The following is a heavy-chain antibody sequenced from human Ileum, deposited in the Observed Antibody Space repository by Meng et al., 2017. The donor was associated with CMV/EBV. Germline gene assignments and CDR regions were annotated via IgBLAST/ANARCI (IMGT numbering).Heavy chain of an antibody. J-gene: IGHJ4*02. CDR2: IASSGTT. CDR1: GGAFNDYH. CDR3: ARGIHDFWSGTYFDY. Sequence: QWLLQESGPGLLNASETLSFDCTVSGGAFNDYHWTWIQHSARKQLEWIGRIASSGTTYLNPSHESRISMSVDKAKNQVSLKLISVTAADTALYFCARGIHDFWSGTYFDYWGQGILVTVSS. D-gene: IGHD3-3*01. V-gene: IGHV4-4*07.